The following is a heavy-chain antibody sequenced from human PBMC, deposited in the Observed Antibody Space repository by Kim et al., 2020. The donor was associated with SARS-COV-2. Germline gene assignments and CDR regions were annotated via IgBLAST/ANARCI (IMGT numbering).Heavy chain of an antibody. CDR3: ARDEAYYYGSGSRNYYYYGMDV. Sequence: SETLSLTCTVSGGSISSYYWSWIRQPPGKGLEWIGYIYYSGSTNYNPSLKSRVTISVDTSKNQFSLKLSSVTAADTAVYYCARDEAYYYGSGSRNYYYYGMDVWGQGTTVTVSS. J-gene: IGHJ6*02. V-gene: IGHV4-59*01. CDR2: IYYSGST. D-gene: IGHD3-10*01. CDR1: GGSISSYY.